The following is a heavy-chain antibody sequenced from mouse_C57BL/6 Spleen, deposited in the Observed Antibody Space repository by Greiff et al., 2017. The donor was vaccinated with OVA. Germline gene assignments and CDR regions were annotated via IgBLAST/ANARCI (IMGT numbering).Heavy chain of an antibody. CDR1: GYTFTSYT. D-gene: IGHD1-1*01. Sequence: VKLQESGAELARPGASVKMSCKASGYTFTSYTMHWVKQRPGQGLEWIGYINPSSGYTKYNQKFKDKATLTADKSSSTAYMQLSSLTSEDSAVYYCARSEEFITTVVASFDYWGQGTTLTVSS. CDR3: ARSEEFITTVVASFDY. CDR2: INPSSGYT. V-gene: IGHV1-4*01. J-gene: IGHJ2*01.